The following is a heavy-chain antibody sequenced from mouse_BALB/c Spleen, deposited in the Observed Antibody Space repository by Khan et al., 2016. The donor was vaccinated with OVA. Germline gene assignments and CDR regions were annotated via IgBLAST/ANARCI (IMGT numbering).Heavy chain of an antibody. CDR3: ARSTYRYAFAY. CDR1: GDSITSGY. Sequence: EVQLQESGPSLVKPSQTLSLTCSVTGDSITSGYWSWIRKFPGNKLEYMGYMIYSGNTYYNPSLNSRISITRHTSNNQYYLQLNSVTTEDTATYDCARSTYRYAFAYWGQGTLVTVSA. CDR2: MIYSGNT. J-gene: IGHJ3*01. V-gene: IGHV3-8*02. D-gene: IGHD2-14*01.